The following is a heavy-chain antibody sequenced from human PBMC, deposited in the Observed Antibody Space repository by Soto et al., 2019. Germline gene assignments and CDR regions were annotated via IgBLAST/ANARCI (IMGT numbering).Heavy chain of an antibody. CDR2: ISYDGSNK. J-gene: IGHJ6*02. CDR1: GFTFSSYA. V-gene: IGHV3-30-3*01. Sequence: QVQLVESGGGVVQPGRALRLSCAASGFTFSSYAMHWVRQAPGKGLEWVAVISYDGSNKYYADSVKGRFTISRDNSKNTLHLQMHGRRAGDTAVYHCARDLLEVTPFYYYYYGMGVWGQGTTVTVSS. CDR3: ARDLLEVTPFYYYYYGMGV. D-gene: IGHD3-3*02.